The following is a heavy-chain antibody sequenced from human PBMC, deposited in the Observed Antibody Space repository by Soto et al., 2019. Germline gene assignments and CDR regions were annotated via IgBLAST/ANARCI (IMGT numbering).Heavy chain of an antibody. J-gene: IGHJ6*02. CDR2: IWYDGSNK. V-gene: IGHV3-33*01. Sequence: ESGGGVVQPGRSLRLSCAASGFTFSSYGMHWVRQAPGKGLEWVAVIWYDGSNKYYADSVKGRFTISRDNSKNTLYLQMNSLRAEDTAVYYCARDLERIAAAGNYYYYGMDVWGQGTTVTVSS. CDR1: GFTFSSYG. D-gene: IGHD6-13*01. CDR3: ARDLERIAAAGNYYYYGMDV.